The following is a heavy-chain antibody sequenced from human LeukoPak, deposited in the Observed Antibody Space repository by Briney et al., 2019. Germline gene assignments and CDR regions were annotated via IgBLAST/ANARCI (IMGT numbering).Heavy chain of an antibody. D-gene: IGHD3-22*01. CDR1: GGTFSSYA. V-gene: IGHV1-69*05. J-gene: IGHJ6*03. CDR2: IIPIFGTA. CDR3: ARGRYYDSSGYFLYYYMDV. Sequence: SVKVSCKASGGTFSSYAISWVRQAPGQGLEWMGGIIPIFGTANYEQKFQGRVTITTDESTSTAYMELSSLRSEDTAVYYCARGRYYDSSGYFLYYYMDVWGKGTTVTVSS.